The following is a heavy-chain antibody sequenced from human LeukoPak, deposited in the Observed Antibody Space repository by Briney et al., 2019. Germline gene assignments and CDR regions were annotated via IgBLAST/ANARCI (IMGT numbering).Heavy chain of an antibody. J-gene: IGHJ5*02. CDR1: GASFSEYY. V-gene: IGHV4-34*01. Sequence: PSETLSLTCAVYGASFSEYYWSWIRQPPGKGLEWIGEIDHSRSTKYNPSLRGRVTISLDTSKNQFSLDLTSVTAADTAVYYCATGPQLGSYNWFDPWGRGTLVTVSS. CDR3: ATGPQLGSYNWFDP. D-gene: IGHD1-1*01. CDR2: IDHSRST.